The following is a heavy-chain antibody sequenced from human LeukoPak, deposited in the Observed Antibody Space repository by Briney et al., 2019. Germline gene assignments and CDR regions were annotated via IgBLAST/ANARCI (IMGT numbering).Heavy chain of an antibody. V-gene: IGHV3-21*01. D-gene: IGHD2-2*01. Sequence: GGSLRLSYAASGSTFSSYSMNWVRQAPGKGLEWVSSISSSSDHIAYADSVKGRFTISRDNARNALYLQVNSLRAEDTAVYYCARGVVPAAFDYWGQGTLVTVSS. CDR2: ISSSSDHI. CDR3: ARGVVPAAFDY. CDR1: GSTFSSYS. J-gene: IGHJ4*02.